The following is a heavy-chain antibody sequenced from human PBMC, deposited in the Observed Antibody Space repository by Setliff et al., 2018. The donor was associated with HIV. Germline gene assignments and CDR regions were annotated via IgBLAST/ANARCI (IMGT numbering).Heavy chain of an antibody. CDR3: ARARKGDWNLSYWFDP. J-gene: IGHJ5*02. D-gene: IGHD1-1*01. CDR1: GFTVSSNY. CDR2: IYSGGST. Sequence: GGSLRLSCAASGFTVSSNYMSWVRQAPGKGLEWVSVIYSGGSTYYADSVKGRFTISSDNSKNTLYLQMNSLRAEDTAVYYCARARKGDWNLSYWFDPWGQGTLVTVSS. V-gene: IGHV3-66*01.